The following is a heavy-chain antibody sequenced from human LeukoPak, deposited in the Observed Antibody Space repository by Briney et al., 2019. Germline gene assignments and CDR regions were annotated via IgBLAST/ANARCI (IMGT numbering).Heavy chain of an antibody. J-gene: IGHJ4*02. V-gene: IGHV4-4*02. CDR1: GGSISSSNW. Sequence: SPSETLSLTCAVSGGSISSSNWWSWVRQPPGKGLEWIGEIYHSGSTNYNPSLKSRVTISVDTSKNQFSLKLSSVTAADTAVYYCARLGVTSCYDYWGQGTLVTVSS. CDR3: ARLGVTSCYDY. D-gene: IGHD2-2*01. CDR2: IYHSGST.